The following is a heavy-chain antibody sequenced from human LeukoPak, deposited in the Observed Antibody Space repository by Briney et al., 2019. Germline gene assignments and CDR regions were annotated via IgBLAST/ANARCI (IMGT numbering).Heavy chain of an antibody. Sequence: GESLKISCKGSGYSFTSYWIGWVRQMPGKGLEWMGIIYPGDSDTRYGPSFQGQVTISADKSISTAYLQWSSLKASDTAMYYCARHTRGFGMIVPSDYWGQGTLVTVSS. D-gene: IGHD3-3*01. CDR3: ARHTRGFGMIVPSDY. J-gene: IGHJ4*02. CDR1: GYSFTSYW. V-gene: IGHV5-51*01. CDR2: IYPGDSDT.